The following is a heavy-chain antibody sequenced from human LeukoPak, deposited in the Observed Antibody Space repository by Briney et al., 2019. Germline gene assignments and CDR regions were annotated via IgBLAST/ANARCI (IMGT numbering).Heavy chain of an antibody. V-gene: IGHV1-69*06. D-gene: IGHD3-9*01. J-gene: IGHJ4*02. Sequence: ASVKDSCKASGGTFSSYAISWVRQAPGQGLEWMGGIIPIFGTANYAQKFQGRVTITAVKSTSTAYMELSSLRSEDTAVYYCARVLVLTGYHLPGYYFDYWGQGTLVTVSS. CDR2: IIPIFGTA. CDR3: ARVLVLTGYHLPGYYFDY. CDR1: GGTFSSYA.